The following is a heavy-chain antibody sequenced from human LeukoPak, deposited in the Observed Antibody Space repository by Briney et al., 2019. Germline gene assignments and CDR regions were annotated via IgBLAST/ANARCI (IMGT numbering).Heavy chain of an antibody. V-gene: IGHV4-34*01. Sequence: SETLSLTCAVYGGSFSGYYWSWIRPPPGKGLEWIGEINLSGSTNYNPSLKGRATISVYTSKNQFSLKLSSVTAADTAVYYCARYWSGGSWFGDYGMDVWGQGTTVTVSS. CDR2: INLSGST. J-gene: IGHJ6*02. D-gene: IGHD2-15*01. CDR1: GGSFSGYY. CDR3: ARYWSGGSWFGDYGMDV.